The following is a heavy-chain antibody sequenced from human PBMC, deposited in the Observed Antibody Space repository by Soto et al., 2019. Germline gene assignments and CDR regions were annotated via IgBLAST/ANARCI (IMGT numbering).Heavy chain of an antibody. Sequence: GESLKISCQGSGDSFATYWINWVRQMPGKGLEWMGRIDPDDSHTNYSPSLQGHVTISVDKSINTAYLHWNSLKALDNAMYYCARRMTLVGWGQGTLVTVSS. CDR2: IDPDDSHT. CDR1: GDSFATYW. J-gene: IGHJ4*02. CDR3: ARRMTLVG. D-gene: IGHD2-15*01. V-gene: IGHV5-10-1*01.